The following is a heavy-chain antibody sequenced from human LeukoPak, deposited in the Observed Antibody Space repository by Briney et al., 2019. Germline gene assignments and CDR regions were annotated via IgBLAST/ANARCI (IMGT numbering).Heavy chain of an antibody. CDR3: TRVLGYCSSTSCSCFDY. Sequence: GESLRLSCTASGFTFGDYAMSWVRQAPGKGLEWVGFIRSKAYGGTTEYAASVKGRFTISRDDSKSIAYLQMNSLKTEDTAVYYCTRVLGYCSSTSCSCFDYWGQGTLVTVSS. V-gene: IGHV3-49*04. CDR1: GFTFGDYA. CDR2: IRSKAYGGTT. D-gene: IGHD2-2*03. J-gene: IGHJ4*02.